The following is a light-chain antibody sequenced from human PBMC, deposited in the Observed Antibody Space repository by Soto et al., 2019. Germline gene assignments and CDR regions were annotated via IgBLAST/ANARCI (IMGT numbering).Light chain of an antibody. Sequence: DIQMTQSPSSLSASVGDRATITCQASQDITNYLNWYQQKPGKAPNLLIYGASNLETGVPSRFSGSGSGTDFTFTISSLQAEDIATYYCQQYDNLPPTWTFGQGTKVDIK. J-gene: IGKJ1*01. CDR2: GAS. CDR3: QQYDNLPPTWT. CDR1: QDITNY. V-gene: IGKV1-33*01.